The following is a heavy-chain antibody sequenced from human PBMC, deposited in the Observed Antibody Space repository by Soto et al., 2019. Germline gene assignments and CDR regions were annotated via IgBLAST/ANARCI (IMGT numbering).Heavy chain of an antibody. CDR3: ARSGSYLYYFDY. CDR1: GGTFSSYA. J-gene: IGHJ4*02. Sequence: EASVKVSCKASGGTFSSYAISWVRQAPGQGLEWMGGITPIFGTANYAQKFQGRVTITADESTSTAYMELSSLRSEDTAVYYCARSGSYLYYFDYWGQGTLVTVSS. D-gene: IGHD1-26*01. V-gene: IGHV1-69*13. CDR2: ITPIFGTA.